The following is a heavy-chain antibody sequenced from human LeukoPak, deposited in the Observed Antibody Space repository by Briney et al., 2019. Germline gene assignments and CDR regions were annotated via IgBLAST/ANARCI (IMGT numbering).Heavy chain of an antibody. Sequence: SETLSLTCAVYGGPFSGYYWSWIRQPPGKGLEWIGEINHSGSTNYNPSLKSRVTMSVDTSKKQFSLKLSSVTAADTAVYYCASLDVTIHSGACSGGSCYSGGSTDFDYWGQGTLVTVSS. J-gene: IGHJ4*02. CDR3: ASLDVTIHSGACSGGSCYSGGSTDFDY. D-gene: IGHD2-15*01. CDR1: GGPFSGYY. V-gene: IGHV4-34*01. CDR2: INHSGST.